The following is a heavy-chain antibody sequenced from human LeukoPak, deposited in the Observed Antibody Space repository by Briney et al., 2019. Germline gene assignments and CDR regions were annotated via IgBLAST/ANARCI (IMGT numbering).Heavy chain of an antibody. D-gene: IGHD3-3*01. J-gene: IGHJ3*02. CDR3: ARGPSYDFWSGYPTADDAFDI. CDR1: EYSFTGYY. CDR2: INPNRGAT. V-gene: IGHV1-2*02. Sequence: ASVKVSCKASEYSFTGYYMHWVRQAPGQGLEWMRWINPNRGATKDAQKFQGRVTMTRDTSISTAYMELSRLRSDDTAVYYCARGPSYDFWSGYPTADDAFDIWGQGTKVTVSS.